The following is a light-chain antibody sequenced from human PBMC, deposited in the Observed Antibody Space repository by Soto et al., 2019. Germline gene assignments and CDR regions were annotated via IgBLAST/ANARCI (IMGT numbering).Light chain of an antibody. CDR2: GAS. J-gene: IGKJ2*01. CDR1: QSGSSN. Sequence: DTVMTQSPATLSVSPGERATLSCRASQSGSSNLAWYQQKPGQAPRLIIYGASTRATGIPARFSGSGSGTEFTLTISGRQSEDFAVYYCQQYNNWPPYTFGQGTKLAIK. CDR3: QQYNNWPPYT. V-gene: IGKV3-15*01.